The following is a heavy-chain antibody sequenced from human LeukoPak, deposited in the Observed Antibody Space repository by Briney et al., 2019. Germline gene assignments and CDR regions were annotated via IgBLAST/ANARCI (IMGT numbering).Heavy chain of an antibody. J-gene: IGHJ4*02. CDR2: IIPIFGTA. D-gene: IGHD5-18*01. CDR3: ATRGYSYGPPFY. Sequence: SVKVSCKASGGTFSSYAISWVRQAPGQGLEWMGRIIPIFGTANYAQKFQGRVTITTDESTSTAYMELSSLRSEDTAVYYCATRGYSYGPPFYWGQGTLVTVSS. CDR1: GGTFSSYA. V-gene: IGHV1-69*05.